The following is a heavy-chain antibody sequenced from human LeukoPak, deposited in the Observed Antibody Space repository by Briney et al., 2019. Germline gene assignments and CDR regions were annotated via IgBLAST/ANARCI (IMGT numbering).Heavy chain of an antibody. V-gene: IGHV1-46*01. J-gene: IGHJ4*02. CDR1: GCTFTSYY. CDR3: ARGRRIEEGDFDY. Sequence: GASVKVSCKASGCTFTSYYIHWVRQAPGQGLEWMGIINPSGGSTSYAQKFQGRVNMTRDTSTSTVYMELSSLRSEDTAVYFCARGRRIEEGDFDYWGQGTLVTVSS. CDR2: INPSGGST.